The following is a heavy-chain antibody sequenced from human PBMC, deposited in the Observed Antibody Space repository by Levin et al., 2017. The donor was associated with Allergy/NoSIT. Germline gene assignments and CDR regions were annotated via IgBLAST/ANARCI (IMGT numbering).Heavy chain of an antibody. D-gene: IGHD5-18*01. CDR2: INHSGST. V-gene: IGHV4-34*01. J-gene: IGHJ4*02. CDR1: GGSFSGYY. CDR3: ARGYFTAMVDY. Sequence: SETLSLTCAVYGGSFSGYYWSWIRQPPGKGLEWIGEINHSGSTNYNPSLKSRVTISVDTSKNQFSLKLSSVTAADTAVYYCARGYFTAMVDYWGQGTLVTVSS.